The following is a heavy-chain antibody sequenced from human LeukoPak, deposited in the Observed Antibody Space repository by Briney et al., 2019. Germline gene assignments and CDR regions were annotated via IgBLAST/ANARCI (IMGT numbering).Heavy chain of an antibody. CDR3: ARRGGVDILTGFQY. Sequence: SVKVSCNASGGTFSCYTISWMRQPPGQGLELMGRNSPKLDSTNRAGRIDGCVAVTADQRTSTAYKEVNSLRSGDTAVYYCARRGGVDILTGFQYWGQGTLVTVSS. CDR1: GGTFSCYT. D-gene: IGHD3-9*01. V-gene: IGHV1-69*08. J-gene: IGHJ4*02. CDR2: NSPKLDST.